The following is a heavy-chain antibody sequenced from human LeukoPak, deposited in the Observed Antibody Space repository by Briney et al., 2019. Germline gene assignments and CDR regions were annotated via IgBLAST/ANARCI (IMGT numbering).Heavy chain of an antibody. Sequence: SVKVSCKASGFTFTSSAVQWVRQARGQRLEWIGWIVVGSGNTNYAQKFQERVTITRDMSTSTAYMELSSLRSEDTAVYYCAADDVAFFGVGPRSPYGMDVWGQGTTVTVSS. CDR1: GFTFTSSA. V-gene: IGHV1-58*01. J-gene: IGHJ6*02. CDR3: AADDVAFFGVGPRSPYGMDV. D-gene: IGHD3-3*01. CDR2: IVVGSGNT.